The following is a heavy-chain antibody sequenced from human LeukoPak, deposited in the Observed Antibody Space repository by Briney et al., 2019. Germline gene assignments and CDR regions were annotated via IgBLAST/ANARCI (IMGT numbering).Heavy chain of an antibody. V-gene: IGHV3-48*04. CDR3: ARDLWFGELLPYYFDY. D-gene: IGHD3-10*01. Sequence: GGSLRLSCAASGFTFSSYSINWVRQAPGKGLEWVSYISSSSSTICYADSVKGRFTISRDNAKNSLYLQMNSLRAEDTAVYYCARDLWFGELLPYYFDYWGQGTLVTVSS. J-gene: IGHJ4*02. CDR2: ISSSSSTI. CDR1: GFTFSSYS.